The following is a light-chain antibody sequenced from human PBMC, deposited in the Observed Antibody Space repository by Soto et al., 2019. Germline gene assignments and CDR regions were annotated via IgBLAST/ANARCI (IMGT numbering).Light chain of an antibody. CDR3: SSYTSTSTLV. Sequence: QSVLTQPASVSGSPGQSIAISFTGTSGDVGSYNFVSWYQQHPGKAPKLMIYDVSARPPGVSNRFSGSKSGNTASLTISGLQAEDEADYYCSSYTSTSTLVFGGGTKVTVL. V-gene: IGLV2-14*01. J-gene: IGLJ2*01. CDR1: SGDVGSYNF. CDR2: DVS.